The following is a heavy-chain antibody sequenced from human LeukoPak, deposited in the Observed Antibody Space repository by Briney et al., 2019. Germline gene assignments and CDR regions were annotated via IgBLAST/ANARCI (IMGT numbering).Heavy chain of an antibody. V-gene: IGHV3-7*01. Sequence: GGSLRLSCAASGFTFSTYWMSWVRQAPRKGLEWVANIKEDGSEKYYGDSVKSRFTISRDNAKNSLYLEMNSLRVEDTAVYYCARDSSGYQWGQGTLVTVSS. J-gene: IGHJ4*02. CDR1: GFTFSTYW. D-gene: IGHD3-22*01. CDR2: IKEDGSEK. CDR3: ARDSSGYQ.